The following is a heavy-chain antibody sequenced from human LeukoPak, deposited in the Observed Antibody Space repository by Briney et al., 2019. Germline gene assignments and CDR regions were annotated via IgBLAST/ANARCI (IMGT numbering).Heavy chain of an antibody. Sequence: GGSLRLSCAASGFTFSSSWMHWVRHAPGKGLVWVSRINTDGRTTTYADSVKGRFTISRDNANSTVYLQMNSLRPEDTALYYCAKSLGSQDYWGQGTLVTVS. CDR3: AKSLGSQDY. V-gene: IGHV3-74*01. CDR1: GFTFSSSW. J-gene: IGHJ4*02. CDR2: INTDGRTT. D-gene: IGHD6-19*01.